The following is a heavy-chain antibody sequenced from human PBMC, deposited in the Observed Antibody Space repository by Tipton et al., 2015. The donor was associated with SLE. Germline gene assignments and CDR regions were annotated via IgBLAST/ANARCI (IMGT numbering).Heavy chain of an antibody. J-gene: IGHJ4*02. Sequence: SLRLSCAASGFTFSSYSMNWVRQAPGKGLEWVSSISSSSSYIYYADSVKGRFTISRDNAKNSLYLQMNSLRAEDTAVYYCARTSGSYYYGSSGYYFFDYWGQGTLVTVSS. CDR2: ISSSSSYI. V-gene: IGHV3-21*03. CDR3: ARTSGSYYYGSSGYYFFDY. CDR1: GFTFSSYS. D-gene: IGHD3-22*01.